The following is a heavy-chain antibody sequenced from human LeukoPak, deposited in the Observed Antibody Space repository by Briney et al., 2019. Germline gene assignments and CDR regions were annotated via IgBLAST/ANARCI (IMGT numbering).Heavy chain of an antibody. CDR1: GFTFSHHH. D-gene: IGHD4-17*01. CDR3: ARDISGSAYGDYVGY. J-gene: IGHJ4*02. V-gene: IGHV3-48*04. Sequence: GGSLRLSCAASGFTFSHHHINWVRQAPGKGLEWVSYISSSSSTIYYADSVKGRFTISRDNAKNSLYLQMNSLRAEDAAVYYCARDISGSAYGDYVGYWGQGTLVTVSS. CDR2: ISSSSSTI.